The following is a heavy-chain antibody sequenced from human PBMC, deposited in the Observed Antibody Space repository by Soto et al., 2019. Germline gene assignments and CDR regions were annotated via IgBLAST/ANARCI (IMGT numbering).Heavy chain of an antibody. D-gene: IGHD2-2*01. V-gene: IGHV1-69*02. CDR3: ARQAPYCSSTSCREDYMDV. CDR2: IIPILGIA. CDR1: GGTFSSYT. J-gene: IGHJ6*03. Sequence: SVKVSCKASGGTFSSYTSSWVRQAPGQGLEWMGRIIPILGIANYAQKFQGRVTITADKSTSTAYVELSSLRSEGTAVYYCARQAPYCSSTSCREDYMDVWGKGTTVTVSS.